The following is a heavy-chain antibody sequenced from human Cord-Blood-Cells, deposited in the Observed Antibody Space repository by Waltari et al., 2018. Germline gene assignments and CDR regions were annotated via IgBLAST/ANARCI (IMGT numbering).Heavy chain of an antibody. CDR3: ARAYGDIVVVPAAMIFDY. D-gene: IGHD2-2*01. J-gene: IGHJ4*02. Sequence: QVQLQQWGAGLLKPPETLSLTCAVYGGSFSGYYWSWIRQPPGKGLEWIGEINHSGSTNYNPSLKSRVTISVDTSKNQFSLKLSSVTAADTAVYYCARAYGDIVVVPAAMIFDYWGQGTLVTVSS. CDR2: INHSGST. V-gene: IGHV4-34*01. CDR1: GGSFSGYY.